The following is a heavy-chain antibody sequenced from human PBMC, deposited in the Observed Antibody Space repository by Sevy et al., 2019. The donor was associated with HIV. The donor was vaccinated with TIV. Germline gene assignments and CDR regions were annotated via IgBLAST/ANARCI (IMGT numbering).Heavy chain of an antibody. V-gene: IGHV4-59*01. J-gene: IGHJ4*02. Sequence: SETLSLTCNVSGDSISSYFWSWFRQPPGKGLEWIGYIYYSGTIDFNPSLRSRVTISVDTSKKHFSMKVTSGTAADTAVDYGARDSAVVPRALVYWGQGTLVTVSS. CDR1: GDSISSYF. CDR3: ARDSAVVPRALVY. D-gene: IGHD2-15*01. CDR2: IYYSGTI.